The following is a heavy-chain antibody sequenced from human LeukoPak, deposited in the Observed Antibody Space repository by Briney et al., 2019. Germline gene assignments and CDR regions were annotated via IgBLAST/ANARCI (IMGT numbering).Heavy chain of an antibody. CDR1: GYTFTSYD. CDR2: MNPNSGNT. J-gene: IGHJ5*02. Sequence: ASVKVSCKASGYTFTSYDINWVRQATGQGPEWMGWMNPNSGNTGYAQKFQGRVTMTRNTSISTAYMELSSLRSEDTAVYHCARGPNKYDGGNSGSAWFDPWGQGTLVTVSS. V-gene: IGHV1-8*01. CDR3: ARGPNKYDGGNSGSAWFDP. D-gene: IGHD4-23*01.